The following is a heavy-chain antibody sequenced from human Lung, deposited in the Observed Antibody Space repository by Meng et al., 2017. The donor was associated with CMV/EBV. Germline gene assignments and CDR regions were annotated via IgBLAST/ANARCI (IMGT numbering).Heavy chain of an antibody. CDR2: IKRKADGGTV. CDR3: TADTHCSVTSCFGPNYYYGLDV. Sequence: MRWVRQAPGKGLEWVGRIKRKADGGTVDYASPVKGRFTISRDDSKNTLYLQLNSLKTEDTAVYYCTADTHCSVTSCFGPNYYYGLDVWGQGTTVTVSS. V-gene: IGHV3-15*01. J-gene: IGHJ6*02. D-gene: IGHD2-2*01.